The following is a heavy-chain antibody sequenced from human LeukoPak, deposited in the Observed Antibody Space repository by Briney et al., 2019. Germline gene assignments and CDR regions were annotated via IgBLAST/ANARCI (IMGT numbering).Heavy chain of an antibody. CDR2: ISSSSSYI. D-gene: IGHD4-17*01. CDR1: GFTFSSNS. Sequence: PGGSLRLSCAASGFTFSSNSMNWVRQAPGKGLEWVSSISSSSSYIYYADSVKGRFTISRDNAKNSLYLQMNSLRAEDTAVYYCARDYGDYAVYFDYWGQGTLVTVSS. CDR3: ARDYGDYAVYFDY. J-gene: IGHJ4*02. V-gene: IGHV3-21*01.